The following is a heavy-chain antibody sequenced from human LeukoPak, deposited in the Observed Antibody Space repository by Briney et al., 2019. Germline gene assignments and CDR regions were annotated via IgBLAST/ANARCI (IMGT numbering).Heavy chain of an antibody. Sequence: GGSLRLSCAASGFIFSNAWMNWVRQAPGKGLEWVSYISSRGSAIYYADSVKGRFTISRDNAKNSLYLQMNSLRADDTAVYYCARGGHDPGIPFDIWGQGTMVTVSS. CDR3: ARGGHDPGIPFDI. J-gene: IGHJ3*02. CDR2: ISSRGSAI. D-gene: IGHD1-1*01. V-gene: IGHV3-48*04. CDR1: GFIFSNAW.